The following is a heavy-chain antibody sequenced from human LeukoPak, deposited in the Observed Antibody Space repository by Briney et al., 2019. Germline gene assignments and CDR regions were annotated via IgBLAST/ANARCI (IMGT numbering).Heavy chain of an antibody. V-gene: IGHV3-21*04. D-gene: IGHD3-9*01. J-gene: IGHJ4*02. Sequence: GGSLRLSCAASGFTFSSYSMNWVRQAPGKGLEWVSSISSSSSYIYYADSVKGRFTISRDNAKNSLYLQMNSLRAEDTALYYCAKVRYFDWLPDYWGQGTLVTVSS. CDR3: AKVRYFDWLPDY. CDR2: ISSSSSYI. CDR1: GFTFSSYS.